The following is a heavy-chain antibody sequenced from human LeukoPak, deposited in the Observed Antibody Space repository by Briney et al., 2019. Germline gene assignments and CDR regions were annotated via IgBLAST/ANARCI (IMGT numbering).Heavy chain of an antibody. Sequence: PGGSLRLSCAASGFTFSSYAMHWVRQAPGKGLEYVSAISSNGGSTYYANSVKGRFTISRDNSKNTLYLQMGSLRAEDMAVYYCARVLRYFDWLSSYFDYWGQGTLVTVSS. CDR2: ISSNGGST. D-gene: IGHD3-9*01. CDR3: ARVLRYFDWLSSYFDY. J-gene: IGHJ4*02. V-gene: IGHV3-64*01. CDR1: GFTFSSYA.